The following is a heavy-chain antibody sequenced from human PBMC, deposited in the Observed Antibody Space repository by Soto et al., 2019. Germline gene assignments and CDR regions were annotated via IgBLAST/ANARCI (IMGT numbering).Heavy chain of an antibody. CDR3: AKDYCSGGSCPIDY. J-gene: IGHJ4*02. CDR2: ISWNSGSI. V-gene: IGHV3-9*01. Sequence: GGSLRLSCAASGFTFDDYAMHWVRQAPGKGLEWVSGISWNSGSIGYADSVKGRFTISRDNAKNSLYLQMNSLRAEDTALYYCAKDYCSGGSCPIDYWGQGTLVTVSS. D-gene: IGHD2-15*01. CDR1: GFTFDDYA.